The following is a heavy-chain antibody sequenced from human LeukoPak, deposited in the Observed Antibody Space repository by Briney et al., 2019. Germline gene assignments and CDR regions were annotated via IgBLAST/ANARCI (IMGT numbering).Heavy chain of an antibody. D-gene: IGHD3-10*01. CDR1: GYTFTSYD. V-gene: IGHV1-8*01. CDR2: MNPNSGNT. Sequence: GASVKVSCKASGYTFTSYDINWVRQATGQGLEWMGWMNPNSGNTGYAQKFQGRVTMTRNTSISTAYMELSSLRSDDTAVYYCARDILWFGEHYYGMDVWGKGTTVTVSS. J-gene: IGHJ6*04. CDR3: ARDILWFGEHYYGMDV.